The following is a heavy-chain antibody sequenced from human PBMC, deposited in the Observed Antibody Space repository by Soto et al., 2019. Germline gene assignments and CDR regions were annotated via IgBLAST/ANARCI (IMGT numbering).Heavy chain of an antibody. Sequence: QVQLQESGPGLVKPSETLSLTCTVSGGSISSYYWSWIRQSPGKGLEWIGYIYYSGSTNYIPTLKSRVTISVDTSKNQFSLKLSSVTAADTAVYYCARGPLRTDFDYWGQGTLVTVSS. D-gene: IGHD4-17*01. CDR3: ARGPLRTDFDY. J-gene: IGHJ4*02. CDR2: IYYSGST. CDR1: GGSISSYY. V-gene: IGHV4-59*01.